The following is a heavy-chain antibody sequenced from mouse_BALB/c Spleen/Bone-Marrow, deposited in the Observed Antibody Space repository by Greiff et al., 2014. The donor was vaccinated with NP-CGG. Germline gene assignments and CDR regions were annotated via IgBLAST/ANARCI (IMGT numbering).Heavy chain of an antibody. CDR3: ARSAYYGSSYGAMDY. V-gene: IGHV1-82*01. Sequence: VHLVESGPELVKPGASVKISCTGSGYAFSSSWMNWVKQRPGQGLEWIGRIYPGDGDTNSNGRFKGKATLTADRSSNTAYMQLSSLTSVDSAVYFCARSAYYGSSYGAMDYWGQGTSVTVFS. D-gene: IGHD1-1*01. CDR1: GYAFSSSW. CDR2: IYPGDGDT. J-gene: IGHJ4*01.